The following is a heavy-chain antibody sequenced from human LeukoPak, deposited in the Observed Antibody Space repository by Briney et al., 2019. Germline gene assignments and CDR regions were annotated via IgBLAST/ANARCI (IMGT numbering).Heavy chain of an antibody. CDR2: VSGSGGST. D-gene: IGHD1-26*01. V-gene: IGHV3-23*01. J-gene: IGHJ4*02. Sequence: GSLRLSCAASGFTFSSYDMSWVRQAPGKGLEWVSAVSGSGGSTYYADSVKDRFTISRDNSKSTLFLQMNSLRAEDTAVYYCAKDSHSGTYFDSWGRGTLVTVSS. CDR3: AKDSHSGTYFDS. CDR1: GFTFSSYD.